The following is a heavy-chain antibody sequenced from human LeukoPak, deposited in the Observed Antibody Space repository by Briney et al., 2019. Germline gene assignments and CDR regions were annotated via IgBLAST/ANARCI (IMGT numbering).Heavy chain of an antibody. D-gene: IGHD3-10*01. CDR2: IYYSGST. Sequence: SETLSLTCTVSGGSISSYYWSWIRQPPGKGLEWIGYIYYSGSTNYNPSLKSRVTVSVDTSKNQFSLKLSSVTAADTAVYYCARVVRGDYCYYYYYMDVWGKGTTVTVSS. V-gene: IGHV4-59*01. J-gene: IGHJ6*03. CDR3: ARVVRGDYCYYYYYMDV. CDR1: GGSISSYY.